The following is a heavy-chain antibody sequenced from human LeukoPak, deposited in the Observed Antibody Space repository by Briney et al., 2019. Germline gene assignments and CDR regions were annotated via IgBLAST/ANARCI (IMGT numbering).Heavy chain of an antibody. J-gene: IGHJ4*02. D-gene: IGHD3-16*02. V-gene: IGHV3-48*03. Sequence: PGGSLRLSCAASGFTFSSYEMNWVRQAPGKGLEWVSYISSSGSTIYYADSVKGRFTISRDNAKNSLYLQMNSLRAEDTAVYYCARGSHDYVWGSYRPTDPYFDYWGQGTLVTVSS. CDR3: ARGSHDYVWGSYRPTDPYFDY. CDR2: ISSSGSTI. CDR1: GFTFSSYE.